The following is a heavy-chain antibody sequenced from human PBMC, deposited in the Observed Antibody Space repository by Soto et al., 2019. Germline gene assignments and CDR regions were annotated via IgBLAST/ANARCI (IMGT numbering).Heavy chain of an antibody. CDR3: AKDLYGDFDY. Sequence: GGSLRLSCAASGFTFSSYAMSWVRQAPGKGLEWVSSISGSGATTYYADSVKGRFTISRDNSKNTLYLQLNSLSAGDTALYYCAKDLYGDFDYWGQGTLVTVSS. V-gene: IGHV3-23*01. CDR1: GFTFSSYA. J-gene: IGHJ4*02. CDR2: ISGSGATT. D-gene: IGHD4-17*01.